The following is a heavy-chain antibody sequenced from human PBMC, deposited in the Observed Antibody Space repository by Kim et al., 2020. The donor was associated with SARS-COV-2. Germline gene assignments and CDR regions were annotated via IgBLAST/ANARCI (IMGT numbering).Heavy chain of an antibody. D-gene: IGHD2-2*01. J-gene: IGHJ4*02. Sequence: AESVRGHITISRDNSKSTLYLEMNSLIAEDTAVYYCARDMYTSCYVFDYWGQGTLVTVSS. CDR3: ARDMYTSCYVFDY. V-gene: IGHV3-30*01.